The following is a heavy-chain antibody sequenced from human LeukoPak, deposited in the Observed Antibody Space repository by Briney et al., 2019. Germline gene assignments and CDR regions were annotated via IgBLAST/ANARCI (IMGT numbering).Heavy chain of an antibody. CDR1: GYSISSGYY. D-gene: IGHD2-15*01. J-gene: IGHJ6*04. V-gene: IGHV4-38-2*01. CDR3: AGPDKDVVVVVAATRYYYYGMDV. CDR2: IYHSGST. Sequence: SETLSLTCAVSGYSISSGYYWGWIRQPPGKGLEWIGSIYHSGSTYYNPSLKSRVTISVDTSKNQFSLELSSVAAADTAVYYCAGPDKDVVVVVAATRYYYYGMDVWGKGTTVTVSS.